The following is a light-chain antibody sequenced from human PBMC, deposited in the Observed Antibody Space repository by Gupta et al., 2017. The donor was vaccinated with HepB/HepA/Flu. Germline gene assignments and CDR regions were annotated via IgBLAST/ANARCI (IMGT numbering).Light chain of an antibody. CDR2: SNN. CDR1: SSTIGGNS. Sequence: QSVLTQPPSASGTPGQRVPISCSGRSSTIGGNSLNWYQQLPGTAPKLLMYSNNRRRSGVPDRFSGSKSGTSASLASSGLQAEDEADYYCATWDDSLSGPVFGGGTRLTVL. CDR3: ATWDDSLSGPV. J-gene: IGLJ2*01. V-gene: IGLV1-44*01.